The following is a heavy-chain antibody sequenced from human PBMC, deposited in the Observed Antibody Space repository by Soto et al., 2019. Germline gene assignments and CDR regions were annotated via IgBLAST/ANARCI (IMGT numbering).Heavy chain of an antibody. J-gene: IGHJ6*03. CDR2: SNPNGGVT. D-gene: IGHD5-12*01. V-gene: IGHV1-2*04. Sequence: QVQLVPSGAEVKRPGASETVSCRASLDTFNDCYIHWLRQAPGQGLGWMGWSNPNGGVTKYAQKFQGWVSMTRDTSIRTVYMQLSRLRSDDTAVYYCARESGGATATLDYYYFYMDVWGTGTTVTVSS. CDR3: ARESGGATATLDYYYFYMDV. CDR1: LDTFNDCY.